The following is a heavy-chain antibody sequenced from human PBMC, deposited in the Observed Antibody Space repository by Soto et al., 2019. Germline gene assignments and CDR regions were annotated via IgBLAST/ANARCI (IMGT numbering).Heavy chain of an antibody. CDR1: GGSISSGGYY. CDR3: ATGDLTAGELFFGL. V-gene: IGHV4-31*03. Sequence: QVQLQESGPGLVKPSQTLSLTCTVSGGSISSGGYYCNWIRQHPGKGLEWIGYNHYTGSTFYNPSLKSRVTISVDTSKNQFSLKLNSVTAADTAVYYCATGDLTAGELFFGLWGLGTLVTVSS. D-gene: IGHD3-16*01. CDR2: NHYTGST. J-gene: IGHJ4*02.